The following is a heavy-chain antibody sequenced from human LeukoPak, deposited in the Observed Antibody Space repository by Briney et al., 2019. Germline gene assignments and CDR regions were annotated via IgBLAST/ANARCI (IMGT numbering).Heavy chain of an antibody. CDR2: IYSGGST. D-gene: IGHD1-1*01. Sequence: GGSLRLSCAASGSTVSNNYMSWVRQAPGKGLEWVSVIYSGGSTYYADSVKGRFTISRDNSKSTLYLQMNSLRAEDTAVYYCARSSGPKYYFDYWGQGTLVTVSS. V-gene: IGHV3-66*01. J-gene: IGHJ4*02. CDR3: ARSSGPKYYFDY. CDR1: GSTVSNNY.